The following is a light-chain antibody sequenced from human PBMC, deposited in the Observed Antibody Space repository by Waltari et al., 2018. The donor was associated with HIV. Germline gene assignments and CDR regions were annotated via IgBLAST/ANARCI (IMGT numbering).Light chain of an antibody. CDR2: EVS. CDR1: SSDGGAYKF. J-gene: IGLJ1*01. V-gene: IGLV2-14*01. CDR3: TSYTTSITYV. Sequence: QSALTQPASVSGSPGQSLTIPCTGTSSDGGAYKFVSWYQQHPGKAPKLIIYEVSNRPSGVSNRFSASKSGNTASLPISGLQADDEADYYCTSYTTSITYVFGTGTKVTVL.